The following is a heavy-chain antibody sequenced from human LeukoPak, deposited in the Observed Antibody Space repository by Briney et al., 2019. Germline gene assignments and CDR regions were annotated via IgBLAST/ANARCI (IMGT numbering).Heavy chain of an antibody. CDR1: GFNVSSNY. D-gene: IGHD2-21*02. V-gene: IGHV3-53*04. Sequence: GGSLRLSCAASGFNVSSNYMSWVRQAPGKGLEWVSVIYDGGGTYYADSVKGRFTISRHNSKNTLYLEMNSLRAEDTAVYYCASQNTYCGGACYPFDYGGQGPRVTVPS. CDR2: IYDGGGT. CDR3: ASQNTYCGGACYPFDY. J-gene: IGHJ4*02.